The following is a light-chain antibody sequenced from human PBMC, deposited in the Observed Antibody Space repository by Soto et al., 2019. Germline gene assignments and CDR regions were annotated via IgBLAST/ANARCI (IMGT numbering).Light chain of an antibody. CDR3: QQRDSWPLT. J-gene: IGKJ4*01. CDR2: DVS. CDR1: HSVSNF. Sequence: EVVLTQSPVTLSSSPGERATLSCRASHSVSNFLAWYQHKPGQAPRLLIYDVSNRATGIPARFTGSGSGTDFTLTISSLEPGDFAVYYCQQRDSWPLTFGGGTKVEIK. V-gene: IGKV3-11*01.